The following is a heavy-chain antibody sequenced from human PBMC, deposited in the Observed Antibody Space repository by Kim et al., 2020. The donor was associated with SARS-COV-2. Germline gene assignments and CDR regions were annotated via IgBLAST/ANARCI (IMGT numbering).Heavy chain of an antibody. Sequence: SETLSLTCTVSGSSIGSGYYWGWIRQPPGRGLEWIGIISHSGNTYYNPSLQSRVTISVDTSKKQFSLKLSSVTAADTAVYYCARKVVSGWYNFDMWGQGRMVTVSS. V-gene: IGHV4-38-2*02. D-gene: IGHD6-13*01. CDR1: GSSIGSGYY. CDR2: ISHSGNT. CDR3: ARKVVSGWYNFDM. J-gene: IGHJ3*02.